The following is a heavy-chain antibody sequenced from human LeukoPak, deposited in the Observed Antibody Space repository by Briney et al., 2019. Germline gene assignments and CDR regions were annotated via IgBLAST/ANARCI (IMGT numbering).Heavy chain of an antibody. CDR3: ARMATTDY. J-gene: IGHJ4*01. CDR2: IYYSGST. D-gene: IGHD5-24*01. V-gene: IGHV4-61*01. CDR1: GGSVSSSSYY. Sequence: SETLSLTCTVSGGSVSSSSYYWSRIRQPPGKGLEWIGYIYYSGSTNYNPSLKSRVTISLDTSKNQFSLKLTSVTAADTAVYYCARMATTDYWGQGTLVTVSS.